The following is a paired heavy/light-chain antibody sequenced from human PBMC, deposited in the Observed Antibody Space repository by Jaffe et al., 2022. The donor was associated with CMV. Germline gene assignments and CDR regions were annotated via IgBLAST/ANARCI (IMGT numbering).Heavy chain of an antibody. CDR2: IWYDGSNK. Sequence: QVQLVESGGGVVQPGRSLRLSCAASGFTFSSYGMHWVRQAPGKGLEWVAVIWYDGSNKYYADSVKGRFTISRDNSKNTLYLQMNSLRAEDTAVYYCARHGDDILTGYPYYYYGMDVWGQGTTVTVSS. CDR1: GFTFSSYG. D-gene: IGHD3-9*01. CDR3: ARHGDDILTGYPYYYYGMDV. J-gene: IGHJ6*02. V-gene: IGHV3-33*01.
Light chain of an antibody. J-gene: IGLJ1*01. CDR3: QSYDSSLSGSNYV. CDR1: SSNIGAGYD. CDR2: GNS. V-gene: IGLV1-40*01. Sequence: QSVLTQPPSVSGAPGQRVTISCTGSSSNIGAGYDVHWYQQLPGTAPKLLIYGNSNRPSGVPDRFSGSKSGTSASLAITGLQAEDEADYYCQSYDSSLSGSNYVFGTGTKVTVL.